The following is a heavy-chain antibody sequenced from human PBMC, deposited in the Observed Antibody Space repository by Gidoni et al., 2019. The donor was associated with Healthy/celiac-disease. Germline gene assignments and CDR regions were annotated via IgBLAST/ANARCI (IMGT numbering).Heavy chain of an antibody. D-gene: IGHD6-13*01. V-gene: IGHV3-7*01. Sequence: EVQLVESGGGLGEPGGSLRLACAASGYTLSSYGMWWARRAPGRGVEWLSTITQVGIAKYYVYSVTGRLTISRNTSNNSLYLHMDRLRAGDTAVYYCARAPPRPLAAATGSYYYGMDVWGQGTTVTVSS. CDR2: ITQVGIAK. CDR3: ARAPPRPLAAATGSYYYGMDV. J-gene: IGHJ6*02. CDR1: GYTLSSYG.